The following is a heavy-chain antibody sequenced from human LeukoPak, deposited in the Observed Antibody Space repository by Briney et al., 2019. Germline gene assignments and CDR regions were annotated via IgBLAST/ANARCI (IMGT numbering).Heavy chain of an antibody. CDR1: GFTFSSYA. CDR3: AKSQWELPKDFDY. Sequence: GGSLRLSCAASGFTFSSYAMSWVRQAPGKGLEWVSAISGSGGSTYCADSVKGRFTISRDNSRNTLYLQMNSLRAEDTAVYYCAKSQWELPKDFDYWGQGTLVTVSS. CDR2: ISGSGGST. D-gene: IGHD1-26*01. V-gene: IGHV3-23*01. J-gene: IGHJ4*02.